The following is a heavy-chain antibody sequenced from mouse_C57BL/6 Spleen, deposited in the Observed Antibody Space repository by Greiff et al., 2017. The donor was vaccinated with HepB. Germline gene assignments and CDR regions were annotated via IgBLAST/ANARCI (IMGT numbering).Heavy chain of an antibody. CDR2: ISNGGGST. V-gene: IGHV5-12*01. D-gene: IGHD2-3*01. J-gene: IGHJ2*01. CDR3: ASGDGYYIDY. CDR1: GFTFSDYY. Sequence: EVQGVESGGGLVQPGGSLKLSCAASGFTFSDYYMYWVRQTPEKRLEWVAYISNGGGSTYYPDTVKGRFTISRDNAKNTLYLQMSRLKSEDTAMYYCASGDGYYIDYWGQGTTLTVSS.